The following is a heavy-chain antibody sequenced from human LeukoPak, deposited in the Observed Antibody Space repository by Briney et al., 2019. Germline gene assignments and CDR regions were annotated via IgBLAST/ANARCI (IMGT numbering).Heavy chain of an antibody. Sequence: GGSLRLSCAASGFTVSSNYMSWVRQAPGKGLEWVSVLYSGGPTYYADSVKGRFTISRDNSKNTLYLQMNSLRAEDTAIYYCARERGGPPYGSGSYPLGYWGQGTLVTVSS. CDR3: ARERGGPPYGSGSYPLGY. J-gene: IGHJ4*02. CDR2: LYSGGPT. D-gene: IGHD3-10*01. V-gene: IGHV3-66*01. CDR1: GFTVSSNY.